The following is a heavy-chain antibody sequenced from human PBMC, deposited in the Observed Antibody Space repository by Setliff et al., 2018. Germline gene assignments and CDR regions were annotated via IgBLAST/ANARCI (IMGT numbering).Heavy chain of an antibody. CDR3: ATLAFTYYDDSSGYYPHDY. Sequence: ASVKVSCKVSGYTLTELSMHWVRQAPGKGLEWMGGFDPEDGETIYAQTFQGRVTMTEDTSTDTAYMELSSLRSEDTAVYYCATLAFTYYDDSSGYYPHDYWGQGTLVTVSS. CDR2: FDPEDGET. CDR1: GYTLTELS. D-gene: IGHD3-22*01. J-gene: IGHJ4*02. V-gene: IGHV1-24*01.